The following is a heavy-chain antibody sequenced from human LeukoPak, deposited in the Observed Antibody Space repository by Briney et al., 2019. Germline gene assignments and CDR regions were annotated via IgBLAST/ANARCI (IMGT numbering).Heavy chain of an antibody. CDR2: INHSGST. CDR1: GGSFSGYY. D-gene: IGHD1-1*01. CDR3: ARVQLERSQAKFDY. V-gene: IGHV4-34*01. Sequence: SETLSLTCAVYGGSFSGYYWSWIRQPPGKGLEWIGEINHSGSTNYNPSLKSRVTISVDTSKNQFSLKLSSVTAADTAVYYCARVQLERSQAKFDYWGQGTLVTVSS. J-gene: IGHJ4*02.